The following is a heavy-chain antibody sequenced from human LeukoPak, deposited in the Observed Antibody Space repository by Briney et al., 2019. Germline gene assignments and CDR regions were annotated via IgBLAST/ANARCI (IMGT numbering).Heavy chain of an antibody. D-gene: IGHD4-23*01. Sequence: GRSLRLSCAASGFTFSSYAMHWVRQAPGKGLEWVAVISYDGSNKYYADSVKGRFTISRDNSKNTLYLQMNSLRAEDTAVYYCARDGPHDYGGFDYWGQGTLVTVSS. J-gene: IGHJ4*02. CDR3: ARDGPHDYGGFDY. V-gene: IGHV3-30-3*01. CDR2: ISYDGSNK. CDR1: GFTFSSYA.